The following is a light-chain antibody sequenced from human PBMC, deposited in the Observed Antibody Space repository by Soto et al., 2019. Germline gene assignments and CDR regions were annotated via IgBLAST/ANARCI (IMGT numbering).Light chain of an antibody. CDR1: NIGSKS. J-gene: IGLJ3*02. V-gene: IGLV3-21*04. CDR2: HDS. CDR3: QLWDTNSYHRVL. Sequence: SYELTQPPSVSVAPGQTARIPCGGNNIGSKSVHWYQEKPGQAPVLVIYHDSDRPSGIPERFSGSNSGNTATLTISRVEAGDEADYYCQLWDTNSYHRVLFGGGTKLTVL.